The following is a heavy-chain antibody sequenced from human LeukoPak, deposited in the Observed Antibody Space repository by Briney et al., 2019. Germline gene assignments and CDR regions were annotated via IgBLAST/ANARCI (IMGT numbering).Heavy chain of an antibody. Sequence: GGSLRLSCAASGFTFSSYAMSWVRQAPGKGLEWVSGISWNSGSIGYADSVKGRFTISRDNAKNSLYLQMNSLRAEDTAVYYCARDLMGIAYRGAFYYWGQGTLVTVSS. CDR2: ISWNSGSI. CDR3: ARDLMGIAYRGAFYY. J-gene: IGHJ4*02. D-gene: IGHD6-13*01. CDR1: GFTFSSYA. V-gene: IGHV3-9*01.